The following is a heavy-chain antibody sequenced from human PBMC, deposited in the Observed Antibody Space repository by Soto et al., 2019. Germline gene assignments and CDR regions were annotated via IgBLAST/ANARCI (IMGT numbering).Heavy chain of an antibody. CDR1: GFTFDTYG. CDR2: ISSTSSYI. D-gene: IGHD6-25*01. CDR3: AREATAEYFFDF. Sequence: ELQLVESGGGLVKPGGSLRLSCAASGFTFDTYGMNWVRQAPGKGLEWVSSISSTSSYIYYADSVKGRFTISRDNAKNSLYLQMSSLRAEDTAVYYCAREATAEYFFDFWGQGTQVTVSS. V-gene: IGHV3-21*06. J-gene: IGHJ4*02.